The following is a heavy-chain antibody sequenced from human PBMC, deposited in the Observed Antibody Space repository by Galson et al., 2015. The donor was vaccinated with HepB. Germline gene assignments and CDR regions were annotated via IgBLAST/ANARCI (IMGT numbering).Heavy chain of an antibody. Sequence: SLRLSCAASGFTFSYYAMSWVRQAPGKGLEWISAITPSGDNTYSADSMKGRFTISRDNVKNTLYLEMNSLRVEDTAVYFCAREGDSSGHCGFFDIWGQGTKVTVSA. CDR2: ITPSGDNT. D-gene: IGHD6-25*01. CDR3: AREGDSSGHCGFFDI. J-gene: IGHJ3*02. CDR1: GFTFSYYA. V-gene: IGHV3-23*01.